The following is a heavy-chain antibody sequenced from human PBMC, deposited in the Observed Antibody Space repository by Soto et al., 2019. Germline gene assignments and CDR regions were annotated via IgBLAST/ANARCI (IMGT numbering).Heavy chain of an antibody. CDR1: GNNFTTYW. CDR2: IYPGDSDT. D-gene: IGHD2-2*01. J-gene: IGHJ5*01. CDR3: ARRQYCSRSSGHRVLRDTKWFVS. Sequence: PGECLKISCKGSGNNFTTYWIGWVRQMPGKGLEWMGIIYPGDSDTRYSPAFQGQVTFSADKSISTAYLQWSSLKASDTAIYYCARRQYCSRSSGHRVLRDTKWFVSWGQGTVV. V-gene: IGHV5-51*01.